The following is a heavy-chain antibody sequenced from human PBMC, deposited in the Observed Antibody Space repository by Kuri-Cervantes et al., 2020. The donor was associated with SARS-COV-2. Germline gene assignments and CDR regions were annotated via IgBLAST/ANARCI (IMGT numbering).Heavy chain of an antibody. CDR3: AAAATTVTPEN. Sequence: ASVKVSCKVSGHTLTELSMHWVRQAPGKGLEWMGGFDPEDGETIYAQKFQGRVTITRDMSTSTAYMELSSLRSEDTAVYYCAAAATTVTPENWGQGTLVTVSS. CDR1: GHTLTELS. J-gene: IGHJ4*02. V-gene: IGHV1-24*01. CDR2: FDPEDGET. D-gene: IGHD4-17*01.